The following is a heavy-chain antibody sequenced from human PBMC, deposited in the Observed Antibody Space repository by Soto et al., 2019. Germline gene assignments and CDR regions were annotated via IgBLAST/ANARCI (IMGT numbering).Heavy chain of an antibody. J-gene: IGHJ6*03. CDR3: AKDSYYYMDV. V-gene: IGHV3-23*01. Sequence: GGSLRLSCAASGFTFSGYVMSWVRQAPGKGLEWVSGITASGGTTYYAESLKGRFTISRDNSKDTLYLQVNSLRAEDTAVYYCAKDSYYYMDVWGKGTAVTVSS. CDR1: GFTFSGYV. CDR2: ITASGGTT.